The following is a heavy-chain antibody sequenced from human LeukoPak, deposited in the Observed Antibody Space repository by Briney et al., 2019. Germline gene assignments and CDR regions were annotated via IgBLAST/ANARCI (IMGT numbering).Heavy chain of an antibody. V-gene: IGHV4-59*08. CDR3: ARAVGAMTDFDY. CDR2: IYNSEKM. J-gene: IGHJ4*02. CDR1: GGPINSYY. Sequence: SETLSLTCAVSGGPINSYYLNWIRQPPGKGLEWIGYIYNSEKMYYSSSIKSRVTISVDTSKKKYSLQLTSVTAADTAGYYYARAVGAMTDFDYWGQGTLVTVSS.